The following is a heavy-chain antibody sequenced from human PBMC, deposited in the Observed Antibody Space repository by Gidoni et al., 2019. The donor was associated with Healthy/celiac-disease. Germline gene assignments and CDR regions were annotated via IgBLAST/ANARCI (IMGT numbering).Heavy chain of an antibody. Sequence: QVQLVESGGGVVQPGRSLRLSCAASGFTFSSYGMHWVRQAPGKGLEWVAVISYDGSNKYYADSVKGRFTISRDNSKNTLYLQMNSLRAEDTAVYYCAKSEVRVLAGYYYYGMDVWGQGTTVTVSS. V-gene: IGHV3-30*18. CDR2: ISYDGSNK. J-gene: IGHJ6*02. CDR3: AKSEVRVLAGYYYYGMDV. CDR1: GFTFSSYG. D-gene: IGHD3-10*01.